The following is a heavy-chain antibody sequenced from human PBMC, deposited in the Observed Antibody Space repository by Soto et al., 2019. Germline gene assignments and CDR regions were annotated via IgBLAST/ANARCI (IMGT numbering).Heavy chain of an antibody. V-gene: IGHV3-23*01. J-gene: IGHJ4*02. CDR3: AKDKRPDAAWDSDY. Sequence: GGSLRLSCAASGFTVKSYTMSWVRQVPGKGLEWVSSIIGSDGSTYYADSVKGRFTISRDISKNTLYLQMNSLRVEDTAVYYCAKDKRPDAAWDSDYWGQGTLVTVSS. CDR1: GFTVKSYT. CDR2: IIGSDGST. D-gene: IGHD1-1*01.